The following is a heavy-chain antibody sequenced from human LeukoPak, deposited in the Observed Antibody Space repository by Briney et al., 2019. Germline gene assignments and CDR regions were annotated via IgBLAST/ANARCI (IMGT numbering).Heavy chain of an antibody. CDR2: IYHSGST. D-gene: IGHD1-26*01. J-gene: IGHJ4*02. CDR3: ARVGGSYFDY. CDR1: GYSISSGYY. V-gene: IGHV4-38-2*02. Sequence: SETLSLTCTVSGYSISSGYYWGWIRQPPGQGLEWIGSIYHSGSTYYNPSLKSRVTISVDTSKNQFSLKLSSVTAADTAVYYCARVGGSYFDYWGQGTLVTVSS.